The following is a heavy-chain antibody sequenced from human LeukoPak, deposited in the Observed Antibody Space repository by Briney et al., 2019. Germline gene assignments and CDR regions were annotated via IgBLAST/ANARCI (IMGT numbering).Heavy chain of an antibody. CDR2: IGSSGTTI. Sequence: GGSLRLSCAASGFTFSSYEMNWVRQAQGKGLEWVSYIGSSGTTIYYADSVKGRFTISRDNAKNSLYLQMNSLRAEDTAVYYCAREEGGNYFDAWGQGTLVTVSS. CDR1: GFTFSSYE. CDR3: AREEGGNYFDA. D-gene: IGHD1-26*01. J-gene: IGHJ4*02. V-gene: IGHV3-48*03.